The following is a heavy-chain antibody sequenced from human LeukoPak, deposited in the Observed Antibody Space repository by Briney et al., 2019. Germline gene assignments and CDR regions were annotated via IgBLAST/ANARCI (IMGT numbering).Heavy chain of an antibody. CDR2: VNRDGSET. J-gene: IGHJ6*02. CDR3: ARDNGMDV. V-gene: IGHV3-7*03. CDR1: GFTLSNHW. Sequence: GGSLRLSCAASGFTLSNHWMTWVRQVPGRGPEWVANVNRDGSETYYLDSVKGRFTISEDNAKNSLYLQMNSLRAEDTALYHCARDNGMDVWGQGTTVIVSS.